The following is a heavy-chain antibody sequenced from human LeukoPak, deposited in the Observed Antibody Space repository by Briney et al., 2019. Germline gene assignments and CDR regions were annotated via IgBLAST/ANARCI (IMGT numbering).Heavy chain of an antibody. CDR3: AKEISSSSWYATDY. J-gene: IGHJ4*02. CDR2: ISGSGGST. CDR1: GFTFSSYA. D-gene: IGHD6-13*01. V-gene: IGHV3-23*01. Sequence: GGSLRLSCVVSGFTFSSYAMSWVRQAPGKGLEWVSGISGSGGSTYYADSVKGRFTISRDNSKNTLYLQMNSLRAEDTAVYYCAKEISSSSWYATDYWGQGTLVTVSS.